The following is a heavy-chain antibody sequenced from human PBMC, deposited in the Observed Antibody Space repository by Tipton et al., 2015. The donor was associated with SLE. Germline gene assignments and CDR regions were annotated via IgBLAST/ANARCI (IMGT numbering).Heavy chain of an antibody. CDR2: IYYGGGT. CDR1: GDSISNGDDY. CDR3: ARIQVLYYYGSGSYVFDI. V-gene: IGHV4-30-4*08. Sequence: TLSLTCTVSGDSISNGDDYWSWIRQPPGKGLEWIGNIYYGGGTYYNPSLESRVTISIDTSKNHFSLTLNSVIAADTAVYFCARIQVLYYYGSGSYVFDIWGQGSLVTVSS. D-gene: IGHD3-10*01. J-gene: IGHJ4*02.